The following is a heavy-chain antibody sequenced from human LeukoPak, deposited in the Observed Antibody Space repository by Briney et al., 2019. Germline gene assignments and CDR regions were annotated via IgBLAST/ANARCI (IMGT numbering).Heavy chain of an antibody. CDR2: IYTSGST. D-gene: IGHD6-13*01. Sequence: SETLSLTCTVSGGFISSYYWSWIRQPAGKGLEWIGRIYTSGSTNYNPSLKSRVTMSVDTSKNQFSLKLSSVTAADTAVYYCARVESIAAAGPPPDAFDIWGQGTMVTVSS. CDR1: GGFISSYY. CDR3: ARVESIAAAGPPPDAFDI. J-gene: IGHJ3*02. V-gene: IGHV4-4*07.